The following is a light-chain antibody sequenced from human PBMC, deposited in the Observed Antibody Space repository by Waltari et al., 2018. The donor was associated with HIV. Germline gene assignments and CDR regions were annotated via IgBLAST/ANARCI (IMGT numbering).Light chain of an antibody. J-gene: IGKJ1*01. Sequence: IQMPQSPSTLSASVVDRVTNTCRASQSIDNWMAWYQQRPGKATTLLIYKASDVKSGVPSRFRGSGSGTEFTLTISSLQPDDFATYYCQQYNGFSWTFGQGTKVEIK. CDR3: QQYNGFSWT. V-gene: IGKV1-5*03. CDR1: QSIDNW. CDR2: KAS.